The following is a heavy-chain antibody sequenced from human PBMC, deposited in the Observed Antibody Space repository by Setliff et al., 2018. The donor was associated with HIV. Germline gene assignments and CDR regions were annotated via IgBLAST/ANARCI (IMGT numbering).Heavy chain of an antibody. J-gene: IGHJ6*03. CDR3: ARAVIRREDRGMWTKLWSAPNHMDV. CDR2: IHYGGGT. CDR1: GGSISSYY. Sequence: SETLSLTCSISGGSISSYYWVWIRQSPGKGLEWIGHIHYGGGTYYNPSLESRVSISRDTSKNQFSLNLRDVTAGDTALYYCARAVIRREDRGMWTKLWSAPNHMDVWGKGITVTVSS. D-gene: IGHD3-10*01. V-gene: IGHV4-59*01.